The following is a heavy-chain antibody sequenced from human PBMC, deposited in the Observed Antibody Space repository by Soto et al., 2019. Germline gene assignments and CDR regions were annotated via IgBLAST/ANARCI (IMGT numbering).Heavy chain of an antibody. V-gene: IGHV4-59*01. CDR3: AGGRWVQLPGY. J-gene: IGHJ4*02. CDR1: GGSISDYK. Sequence: SETMYLTCSVSGGSISDYKWSWIRQPPGKGLEWIGYIYYSGTSGSTNYNPSLKSRVTISVDTSKNQFSLKLTSVTAADTAVYYCAGGRWVQLPGYWGQGMLVTVSS. D-gene: IGHD5-12*01. CDR2: IYYSGTSGST.